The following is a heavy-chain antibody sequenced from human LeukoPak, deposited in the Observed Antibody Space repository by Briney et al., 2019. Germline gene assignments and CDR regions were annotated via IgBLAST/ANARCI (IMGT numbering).Heavy chain of an antibody. D-gene: IGHD2-2*01. CDR3: AKYCRSNSCNVNRYYRMGA. V-gene: IGHV3-23*01. Sequence: PGGSLRLSCAASGFTFSSYGMSGVRQAPGKGREWLSAFSDSGDGGSTYYADSVKGRFTIFKDHSKNTLYLQMNSLGAEDTGVYYCAKYCRSNSCNVNRYYRMGAWGQGTLVTVSS. CDR2: FSDSGDGGST. J-gene: IGHJ5*02. CDR1: GFTFSSYG.